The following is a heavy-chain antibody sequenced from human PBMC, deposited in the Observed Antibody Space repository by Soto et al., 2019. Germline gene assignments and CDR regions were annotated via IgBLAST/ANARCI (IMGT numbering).Heavy chain of an antibody. D-gene: IGHD2-2*01. Sequence: ASVKVSCKSSGYTFIYYYLHWVRQAPGQGLEWMGWINPHSGDTYYAEKFQGRVTMTRDASITTVFMDLSRLTSDDTALYFCARQLTSYLSPRASSAMDVWGHGTSDTV. J-gene: IGHJ6*02. CDR2: INPHSGDT. CDR1: GYTFIYYY. V-gene: IGHV1-2*02. CDR3: ARQLTSYLSPRASSAMDV.